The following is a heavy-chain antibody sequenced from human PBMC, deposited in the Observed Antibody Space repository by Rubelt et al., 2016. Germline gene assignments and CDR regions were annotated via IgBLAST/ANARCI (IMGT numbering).Heavy chain of an antibody. CDR1: GGSISSSSYY. CDR2: IYYSGST. CDR3: ARPFMVRGVIIDAFDI. J-gene: IGHJ3*02. V-gene: IGHV4-39*01. Sequence: ETLSLTCTVSGGSISSSSYYWGWIRQPPGKGLEWIGSIYYSGSTYYNPSLKSRVTISVDTSKNQFSLKLSSVTAADTAVYYCARPFMVRGVIIDAFDIGGQGTMVTVSS. D-gene: IGHD3-10*01.